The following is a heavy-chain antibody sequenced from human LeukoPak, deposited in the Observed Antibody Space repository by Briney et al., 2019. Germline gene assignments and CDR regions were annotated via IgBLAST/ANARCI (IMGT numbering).Heavy chain of an antibody. V-gene: IGHV3-48*02. CDR2: ISSGGTTI. D-gene: IGHD4/OR15-4a*01. J-gene: IGHJ4*02. CDR1: GFPFCGYI. CDR3: ARYPGHMLTPFGIGY. Sequence: GGSLRLSSVASGFPFCGYIMNWVRQTPGKGLEWVSYISSGGTTIYYADSVKGRFTISRDNVKHSLYLQMNSLSDEDTAVYYCARYPGHMLTPFGIGYWGQGTLVTVSS.